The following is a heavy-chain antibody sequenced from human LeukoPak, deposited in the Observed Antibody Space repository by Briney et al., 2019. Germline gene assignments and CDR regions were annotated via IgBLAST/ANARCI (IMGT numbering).Heavy chain of an antibody. CDR3: SRGLHDYGDSNYYFDQ. CDR1: GFSSGADA. Sequence: PGGSLRLSCTASGFSSGADAWGWFRQAPGRGLEFVSFIRKKGYGETTDYAASVRGKFTISRDDAKSTAYLQMNSLEIEDTALYYCSRGLHDYGDSNYYFDQWGRGTQVTVSS. J-gene: IGHJ4*02. V-gene: IGHV3-49*03. D-gene: IGHD4-17*01. CDR2: IRKKGYGETT.